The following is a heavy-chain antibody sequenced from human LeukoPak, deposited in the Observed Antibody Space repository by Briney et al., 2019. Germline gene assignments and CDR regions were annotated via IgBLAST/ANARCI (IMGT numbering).Heavy chain of an antibody. CDR1: GFTFSSYS. CDR3: ATFDYFGSGGLFDC. CDR2: INQDGSED. D-gene: IGHD3-10*01. J-gene: IGHJ4*02. Sequence: PGGSLRLSCAASGFTFSSYSMSWVRQAPGKGLEWVANINQDGSEDAYVDSVKGRFAISRDNARNSLYLRMNSLRAEDTAVYYCATFDYFGSGGLFDCWGQGTLVTVSS. V-gene: IGHV3-7*01.